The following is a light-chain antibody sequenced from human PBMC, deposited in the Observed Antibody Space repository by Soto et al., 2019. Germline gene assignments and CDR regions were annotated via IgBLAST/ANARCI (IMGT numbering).Light chain of an antibody. J-gene: IGKJ1*01. Sequence: DIQMTQSPSSMSASVGDRVTITCRASQSISSYINWYQQKPRKAPKLMIYAASSLKSGVPLRFSGSGSATDFTLTISSLQAEDFATYYCQQSYNTPRTFGQGTKVEIK. CDR2: AAS. CDR3: QQSYNTPRT. V-gene: IGKV1-39*01. CDR1: QSISSY.